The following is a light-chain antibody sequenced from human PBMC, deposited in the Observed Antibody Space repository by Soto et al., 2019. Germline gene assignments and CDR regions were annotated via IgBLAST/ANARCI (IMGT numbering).Light chain of an antibody. CDR1: SSDVGGYNY. CDR2: DVS. Sequence: QSVLTQPRSVSGSPGQSVTISCTGTSSDVGGYNYVSWYQQHPGKAPKLMIYDVSKRPSGVPDRFSGSKSGNTASLTISGLQAEDEADYYCRSYAGSYTPWVFGTGTKVTVL. V-gene: IGLV2-11*01. J-gene: IGLJ1*01. CDR3: RSYAGSYTPWV.